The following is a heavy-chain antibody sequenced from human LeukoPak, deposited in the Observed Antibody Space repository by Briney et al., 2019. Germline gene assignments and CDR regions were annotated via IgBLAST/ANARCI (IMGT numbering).Heavy chain of an antibody. D-gene: IGHD3-3*01. Sequence: SETLSLTCAVSGYSLGKNYYWGWIRQSPGKGLEWIGGIYGRASTSYNPSLMNRVTMSVDTSKNHFSLQLTSVAAADTAVYYCARYDSRGSASTKFDYWGPGIQVTVSS. J-gene: IGHJ4*02. V-gene: IGHV4-38-2*01. CDR1: GYSLGKNYY. CDR2: IYGRAST. CDR3: ARYDSRGSASTKFDY.